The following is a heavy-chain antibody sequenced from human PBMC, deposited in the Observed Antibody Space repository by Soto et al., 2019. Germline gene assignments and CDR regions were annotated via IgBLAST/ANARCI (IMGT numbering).Heavy chain of an antibody. Sequence: GGSLRLSCAASGFTFSRYGMNWLRQAPGKGLEWVASISSSTSYVYYADSVKGRFSTSRDNAKNILYLEMYALRTEDTAVYYCARDPSEGRVGNWFESWGQGTLVTISS. CDR1: GFTFSRYG. D-gene: IGHD1-26*01. CDR2: ISSSTSYV. CDR3: ARDPSEGRVGNWFES. J-gene: IGHJ5*01. V-gene: IGHV3-21*01.